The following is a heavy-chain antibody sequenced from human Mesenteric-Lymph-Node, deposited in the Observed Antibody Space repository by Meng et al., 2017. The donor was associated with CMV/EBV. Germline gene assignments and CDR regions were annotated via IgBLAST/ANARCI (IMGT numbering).Heavy chain of an antibody. CDR2: INPNSGGT. J-gene: IGHJ4*02. CDR1: GYTFTGYY. Sequence: ASVKVSCKASGYTFTGYYMHWVRQAPGQGLEWMGWINPNSGGTNYAQKFQGRVTMTRDTSISTAYMELSRLRSDDTAVYYCARDREYCITASCFNPQIHWGRGTLVTVSS. D-gene: IGHD2-15*01. CDR3: ARDREYCITASCFNPQIH. V-gene: IGHV1-2*02.